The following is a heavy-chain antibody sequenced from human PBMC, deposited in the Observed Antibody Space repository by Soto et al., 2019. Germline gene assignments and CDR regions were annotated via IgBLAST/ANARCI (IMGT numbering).Heavy chain of an antibody. J-gene: IGHJ5*02. CDR1: GGSVSSSSCY. Sequence: SETLSLTCTVSGGSVSSSSCYWGWIRQPPGKGLEWIGSIYYSGSTYYNPSLKSRVTISVDTSKNQFSLKLSSVTAADTAVYYCASPKIAFYNWFGPWGQGTLVTVS. D-gene: IGHD3-3*02. CDR3: ASPKIAFYNWFGP. V-gene: IGHV4-39*01. CDR2: IYYSGST.